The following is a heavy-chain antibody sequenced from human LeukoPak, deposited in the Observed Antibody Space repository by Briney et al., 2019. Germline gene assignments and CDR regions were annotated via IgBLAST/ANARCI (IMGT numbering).Heavy chain of an antibody. CDR2: IYYSGST. D-gene: IGHD3-3*01. Sequence: PSETLSLTCTVSGGSISSSSYYWGWIRQPPGKGLEWIGSIYYSGSTYYNPSLKSRVTISVDTSKNQFSLKLSSVTAADTAVYYCARQGMVITSDYYYYGMDVWGQGTTVTVSS. J-gene: IGHJ6*02. CDR1: GGSISSSSYY. V-gene: IGHV4-39*01. CDR3: ARQGMVITSDYYYYGMDV.